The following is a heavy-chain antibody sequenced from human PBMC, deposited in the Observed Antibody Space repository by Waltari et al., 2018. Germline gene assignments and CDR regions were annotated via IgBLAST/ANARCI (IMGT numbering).Heavy chain of an antibody. CDR1: GFTFAHYA. D-gene: IGHD3-10*01. Sequence: EVQLLESGGGLVQPGGSLRLSCAASGFTFAHYAMSCVRQAPGKGLEWVSSISDSGGSTNYADSVKGRFTISRDNFKNTVFLQMNSPRAEDTAVYYCAKGGYGSGSGAFDLWGQGTMVSVSS. V-gene: IGHV3-23*01. J-gene: IGHJ3*01. CDR3: AKGGYGSGSGAFDL. CDR2: ISDSGGST.